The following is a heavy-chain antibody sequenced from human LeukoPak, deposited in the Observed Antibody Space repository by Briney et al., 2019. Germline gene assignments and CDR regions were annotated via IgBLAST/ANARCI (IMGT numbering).Heavy chain of an antibody. J-gene: IGHJ4*02. CDR2: IIPLFGTA. CDR3: AREWAGYGSGSYYYY. Sequence: ASVKVSCKASGYTFTSYYMHWVRQAPGQGLEWMGGIIPLFGTANYAQKFLGRVIITADESTSTTYMYLSSLKSEDTAVYYCAREWAGYGSGSYYYYWGQGTLVTVSS. D-gene: IGHD3-10*01. CDR1: GYTFTSYY. V-gene: IGHV1-69*13.